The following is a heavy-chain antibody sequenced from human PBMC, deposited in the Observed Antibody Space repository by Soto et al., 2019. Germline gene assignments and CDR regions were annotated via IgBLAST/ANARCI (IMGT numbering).Heavy chain of an antibody. CDR1: GFTFSSYG. Sequence: QVQLVESGGGVVQPGRSLRLPCAASGFTFSSYGMHWVGQAPGKGLGWGAVISYDGSKKYYADSVKGRFTISRDNSKTTLYLQMNSLRAEDTAVYYCAKFTMVRGADYYYGMDVWGQGTTVTVSS. V-gene: IGHV3-30*18. J-gene: IGHJ6*02. CDR2: ISYDGSKK. CDR3: AKFTMVRGADYYYGMDV. D-gene: IGHD3-10*01.